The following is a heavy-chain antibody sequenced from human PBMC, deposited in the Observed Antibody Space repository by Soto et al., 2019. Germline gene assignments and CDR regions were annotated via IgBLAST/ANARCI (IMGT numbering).Heavy chain of an antibody. CDR1: GGTFSSYA. CDR2: IIPIFGTA. CDR3: ARPENIAAAPPHFDY. V-gene: IGHV1-69*01. J-gene: IGHJ4*02. Sequence: QVQLVQSGAEVKKPGSSVKVSCKASGGTFSSYAISWVRQAPGQGLEWMGGIIPIFGTANYAQKFQGRVTITADESTSTAYMVLSSLRSEDTAVYYCARPENIAAAPPHFDYWGQGTLVTVSS. D-gene: IGHD6-13*01.